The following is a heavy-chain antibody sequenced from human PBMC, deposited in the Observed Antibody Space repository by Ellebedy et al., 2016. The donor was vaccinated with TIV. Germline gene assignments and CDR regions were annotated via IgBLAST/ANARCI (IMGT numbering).Heavy chain of an antibody. D-gene: IGHD3-16*01. CDR3: AKDWGFGD. V-gene: IGHV3-23*01. CDR2: ISGSGGSA. CDR1: GFTFSSYA. Sequence: GESLKISCAASGFTFSSYAMSWVRQAPGKGLEWVSAISGSGGSAYYADSVKGRFTISRDNSKNTLYLQMNSLRAEDTAVYYCAKDWGFGDWGQGTLVTVSS. J-gene: IGHJ4*02.